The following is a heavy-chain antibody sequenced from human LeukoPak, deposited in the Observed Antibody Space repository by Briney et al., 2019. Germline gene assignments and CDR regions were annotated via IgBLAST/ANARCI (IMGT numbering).Heavy chain of an antibody. CDR3: ARRKLRLFLY. CDR2: INHSGST. J-gene: IGHJ4*02. V-gene: IGHV4-34*01. D-gene: IGHD5-12*01. Sequence: PSETLSLTCAVYGGSFSGYYWSWIRQPPGKGLDWIGEINHSGSTNYNPSLKSRVTISVDTSKNQFSLKLSSVTAADTAVYYCARRKLRLFLYWGQGTLVTVSS. CDR1: GGSFSGYY.